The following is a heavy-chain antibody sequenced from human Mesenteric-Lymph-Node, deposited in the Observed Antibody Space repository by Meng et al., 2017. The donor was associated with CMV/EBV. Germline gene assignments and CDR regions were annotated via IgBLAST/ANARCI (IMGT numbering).Heavy chain of an antibody. Sequence: ASVKVSCKASGYTFTSFDLNWVRQAAGQGLEWMGRINPRSGHTAFAQKLQGRVTMTRDTSTSTAYMGLTSLRSEDTAVYYCARARKRPRITMVRGRGGDYYYGMDVWGQGTTVTVSS. J-gene: IGHJ6*02. CDR2: INPRSGHT. V-gene: IGHV1-8*01. D-gene: IGHD3-10*01. CDR3: ARARKRPRITMVRGRGGDYYYGMDV. CDR1: GYTFTSFD.